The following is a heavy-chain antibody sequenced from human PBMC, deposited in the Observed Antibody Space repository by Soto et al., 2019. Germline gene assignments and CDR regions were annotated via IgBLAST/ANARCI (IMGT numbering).Heavy chain of an antibody. CDR2: IYYSGRT. CDR1: RGSIISYY. CDR3: ARHHDS. J-gene: IGHJ4*02. V-gene: IGHV4-59*08. Sequence: XXTLSLTCTVSRGSIISYYWSWIRQPPGKGXEWIGXIYYSGRTKYXXSLKSRVTLSVEKSKNQFSLKLSSVNAADTAVYYCARHHDSWGKGTLVTVYS.